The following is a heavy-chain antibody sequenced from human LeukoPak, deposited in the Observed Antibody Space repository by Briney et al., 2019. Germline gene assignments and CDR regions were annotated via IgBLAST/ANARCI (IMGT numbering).Heavy chain of an antibody. CDR2: IKQDGSEK. J-gene: IGHJ6*03. V-gene: IGHV3-7*01. CDR1: GFTLSSYW. CDR3: ARDPRHYDFWSGYGYYYMDV. D-gene: IGHD3-3*01. Sequence: GGSLRLSCAASGFTLSSYWMSWVRQAPGKGLEWVANIKQDGSEKYYVDSVKGRFTISRDNAKNSLYLQMNSLRAEDTAVYYCARDPRHYDFWSGYGYYYMDVWGKGTTVTVSS.